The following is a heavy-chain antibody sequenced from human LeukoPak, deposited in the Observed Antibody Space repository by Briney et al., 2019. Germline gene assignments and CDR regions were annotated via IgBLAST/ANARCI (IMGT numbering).Heavy chain of an antibody. CDR3: ARAPPYCTNGVCYIY. CDR1: GYTFTGYY. CDR2: INPNSGGT. V-gene: IGHV1-2*02. Sequence: GASVKVSCKASGYTFTGYYMHWVRQAPGQGLEWMGWINPNSGGTNYAQKFQGRVTMARDTSISTAYMELSRLRSDDTAVYYCARAPPYCTNGVCYIYWGQGTLVTVSS. J-gene: IGHJ4*02. D-gene: IGHD2-8*01.